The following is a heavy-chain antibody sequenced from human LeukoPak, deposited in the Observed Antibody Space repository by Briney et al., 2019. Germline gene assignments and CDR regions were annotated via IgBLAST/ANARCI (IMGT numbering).Heavy chain of an antibody. CDR3: TVRSSI. CDR1: GLTFSNVW. J-gene: IGHJ4*02. D-gene: IGHD6-13*01. V-gene: IGHV3-15*01. CDR2: IHTNIDGGII. Sequence: GESLRLSCVASGLTFSNVWMSWLRQAPGKGLEWVGRIHTNIDGGIIDYAAPVRGRFTISRDDSKNTLYLQMNSLKTEDTAMYYCTVRSSIWGRGTLVTVSS.